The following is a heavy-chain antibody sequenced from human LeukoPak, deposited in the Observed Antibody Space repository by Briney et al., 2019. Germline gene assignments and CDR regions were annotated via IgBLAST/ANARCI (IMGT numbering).Heavy chain of an antibody. D-gene: IGHD6-13*01. V-gene: IGHV3-30*18. CDR1: GFTFSSYG. CDR3: AKGAWAAAGNAGIDY. Sequence: SGGSLRLSCAASGFTFSSYGMHWVRQAPGKGLEWVAVISYDGSNKYYADSVKGRFTISRDNSKNTLYLQMNSLRAEDTAVYCCAKGAWAAAGNAGIDYWGQGTLVTVSS. CDR2: ISYDGSNK. J-gene: IGHJ4*02.